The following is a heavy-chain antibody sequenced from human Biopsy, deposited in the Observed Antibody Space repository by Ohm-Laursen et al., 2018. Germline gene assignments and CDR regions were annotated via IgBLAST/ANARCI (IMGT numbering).Heavy chain of an antibody. V-gene: IGHV1-8*01. CDR2: MNPDSGNT. CDR3: ARADPPLFYYGSGSSNWFDP. CDR1: GYTFTSYE. J-gene: IGHJ5*02. D-gene: IGHD3-10*01. Sequence: SVKASCKASGYTFTSYEINWVRQATGQGLEWMGWMNPDSGNTGYAQNFQGRVTMTRNTSISTAYMELSSLKSGDTAVYFCARADPPLFYYGSGSSNWFDPWGQGTLVTVSS.